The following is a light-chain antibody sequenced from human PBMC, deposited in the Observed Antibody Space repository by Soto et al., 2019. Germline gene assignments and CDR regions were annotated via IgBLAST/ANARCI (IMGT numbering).Light chain of an antibody. V-gene: IGKV1-27*01. J-gene: IGKJ1*01. CDR2: AAS. Sequence: DIQMTQSPSSLSGSVRDRVTITCRASQGISNYLAWYQQKPGKVPKLLIYAASTLPSGVPSRFSGSGSGTEFTLTISSLQPEDFATYYSQNYGSAPSTFGQGTKVEIK. CDR1: QGISNY. CDR3: QNYGSAPST.